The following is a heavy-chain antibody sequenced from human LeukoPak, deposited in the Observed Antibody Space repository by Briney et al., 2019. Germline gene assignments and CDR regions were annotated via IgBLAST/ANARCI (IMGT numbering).Heavy chain of an antibody. CDR3: AKFNGSGRGPYFDY. J-gene: IGHJ4*02. V-gene: IGHV3-23*01. CDR1: GFTFSSYA. D-gene: IGHD3-10*01. CDR2: ISGSGGST. Sequence: GGSLRLSCAASGFTFSSYAMSWVRQAPGKGLEWVSAISGSGGSTYYADSVKGRFTISGDNSKNTLYLQMNSLRAEDTAVYYCAKFNGSGRGPYFDYWGQGTLVTVSS.